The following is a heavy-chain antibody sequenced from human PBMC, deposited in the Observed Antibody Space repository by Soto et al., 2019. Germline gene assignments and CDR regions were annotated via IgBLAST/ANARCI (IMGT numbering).Heavy chain of an antibody. CDR1: GGTFSSYA. V-gene: IGHV1-69*13. CDR3: ESFVVYSSGSFFVRYMRPFLNDFDI. CDR2: IIPIFGTA. Sequence: SVKVSCKASGGTFSSYAISWVRQAPGQGLEWMGGIIPIFGTANYAQKFQGRVTITADESTSTAYMELSSLRSEDTAVYYCESFVVYSSGSFFVRYMRPFLNDFDIWGQGTMVTVSS. J-gene: IGHJ3*02. D-gene: IGHD3-22*01.